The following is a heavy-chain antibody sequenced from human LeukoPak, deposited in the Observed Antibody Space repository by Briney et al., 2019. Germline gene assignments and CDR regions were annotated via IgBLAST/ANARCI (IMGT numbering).Heavy chain of an antibody. CDR3: ARDGTYGSGSYPPY. CDR1: GYTFTSYA. J-gene: IGHJ4*02. V-gene: IGHV1-2*02. Sequence: ASVKVSCKASGYTFTSYAMNWVRQAPGQGLEWMGWINPNSGGTNYAQKFQGRVTMTRDTSISTAYMELSRLRSDDTAVYYCARDGTYGSGSYPPYWGQGTLVTVSS. D-gene: IGHD3-10*01. CDR2: INPNSGGT.